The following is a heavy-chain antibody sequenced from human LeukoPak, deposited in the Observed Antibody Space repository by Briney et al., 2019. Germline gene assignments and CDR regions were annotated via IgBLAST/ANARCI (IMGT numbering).Heavy chain of an antibody. CDR1: GGSISSSSYY. Sequence: PSETLSLTCTVSGGSISSSSYYWGWIRQPPGKGLEWIGYIYYSGSTNYNPSLKSRVTISVDTSKNQFSLKLSSVTAADTAVYYSARLGLVGFDPWGQGTLVTVSS. V-gene: IGHV4-61*05. CDR2: IYYSGST. CDR3: ARLGLVGFDP. D-gene: IGHD2-15*01. J-gene: IGHJ5*02.